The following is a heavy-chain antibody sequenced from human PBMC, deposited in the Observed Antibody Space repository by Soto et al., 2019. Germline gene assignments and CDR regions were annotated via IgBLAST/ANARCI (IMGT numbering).Heavy chain of an antibody. Sequence: GESLKISCKGSGYSFTSYWIAWVRQMPGKGLEWMGIIYPGDSNSRYRPSFQGQVTMSVDKSLNTVYLQWGSLKASDTALYYCARHLISPGYYDNGMDVWGQGTTVTVSS. CDR3: ARHLISPGYYDNGMDV. V-gene: IGHV5-51*01. J-gene: IGHJ6*02. D-gene: IGHD2-8*02. CDR1: GYSFTSYW. CDR2: IYPGDSNS.